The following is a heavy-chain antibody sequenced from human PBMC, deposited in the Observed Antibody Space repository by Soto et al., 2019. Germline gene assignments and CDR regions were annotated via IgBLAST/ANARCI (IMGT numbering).Heavy chain of an antibody. J-gene: IGHJ4*02. CDR3: ARAPETPTIFGVVRPYFFNH. CDR2: IFYSGSF. D-gene: IGHD3-3*01. Sequence: ASETLSLTCAVYGGSFSGYYWSWIRQPPGKGLEWMGYIFYSGSFYYTPSLKSRVIMSADTSKNQFYLRLSSVTAADTAVYYCARAPETPTIFGVVRPYFFNHWGQGTLVTVSS. V-gene: IGHV4-34*10. CDR1: GGSFSGYY.